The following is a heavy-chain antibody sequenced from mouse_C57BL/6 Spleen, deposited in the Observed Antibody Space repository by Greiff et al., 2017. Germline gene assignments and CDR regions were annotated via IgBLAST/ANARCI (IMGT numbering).Heavy chain of an antibody. J-gene: IGHJ4*01. Sequence: QVQLQQSGAELVKPGASVKMSCKASGYTFTSYWITWVKQRPGQGLEWIGDIYPGSGSTNYNEKFKSKATLTVDTSSSTAYMQLSSLTSEDSAVYDCAREDFYCCGSSGNYAMDYWGQGTSVTVSS. CDR1: GYTFTSYW. CDR2: IYPGSGST. D-gene: IGHD1-1*01. CDR3: AREDFYCCGSSGNYAMDY. V-gene: IGHV1-55*01.